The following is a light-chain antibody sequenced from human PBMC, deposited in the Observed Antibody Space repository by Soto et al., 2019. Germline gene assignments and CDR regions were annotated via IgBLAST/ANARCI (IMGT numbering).Light chain of an antibody. V-gene: IGKV4-1*01. Sequence: DIVMTQSPDSLAVSLGERATINCKSSQTVLYSSNNKNHLAWYQQKPGQPPKLLISWASTRESGVTDRFSGSGSGTDFTLTISSLQAEDVAVYYCQQYYGTPLTFGGGTKVEIK. J-gene: IGKJ4*01. CDR1: QTVLYSSNNKNH. CDR3: QQYYGTPLT. CDR2: WAS.